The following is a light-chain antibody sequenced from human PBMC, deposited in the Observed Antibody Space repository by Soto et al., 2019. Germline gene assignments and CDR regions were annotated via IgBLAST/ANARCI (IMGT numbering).Light chain of an antibody. Sequence: EVVLTQSPGTLSLSPGERATLYCRSSQTVNSNFLAWYQQKPGQAPRLLIYGVSNRATGIPDRFSGNGSGTDITLTISRLEPEDFAVYYCQQSGDTPTFGQGTKVDIK. V-gene: IGKV3-20*01. CDR1: QTVNSNF. J-gene: IGKJ1*01. CDR3: QQSGDTPT. CDR2: GVS.